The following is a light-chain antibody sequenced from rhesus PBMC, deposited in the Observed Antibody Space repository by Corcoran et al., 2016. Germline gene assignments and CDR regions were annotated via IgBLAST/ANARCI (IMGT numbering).Light chain of an antibody. J-gene: IGKJ1*01. CDR3: QQRNSYPWA. CDR2: DAS. CDR1: QGISSY. V-gene: IGKV1-38*01. Sequence: DIQLTQSPSSLSASVGDRVTITCRARQGISSYLAWYQQKSGKAPKLLIYDASNLQSGVPSRFSGSGSGTEFTLTISRLQPEDFATYYCQQRNSYPWAFGQGAKVEIK.